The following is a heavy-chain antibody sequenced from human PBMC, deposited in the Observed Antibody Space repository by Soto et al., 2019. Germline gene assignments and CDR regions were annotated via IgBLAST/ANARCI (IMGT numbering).Heavy chain of an antibody. V-gene: IGHV5-51*01. Sequence: PGESLKISCQGSGYSFTTHWIGWVRQMPGKGLEWMGIIYPGDSDTRYSPSFQGQVTVSADKSINTAYLQWSSLKASDTAMYYCARGMVRGNPSAAFDIWGQGTMVTVSS. CDR1: GYSFTTHW. J-gene: IGHJ3*02. CDR3: ARGMVRGNPSAAFDI. D-gene: IGHD3-10*01. CDR2: IYPGDSDT.